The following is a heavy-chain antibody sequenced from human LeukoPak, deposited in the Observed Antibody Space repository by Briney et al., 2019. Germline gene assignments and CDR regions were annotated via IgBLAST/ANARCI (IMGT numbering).Heavy chain of an antibody. V-gene: IGHV1-69*13. J-gene: IGHJ6*03. D-gene: IGHD2-2*01. CDR1: GGTFSSYA. CDR2: IIPIFGTA. Sequence: ASVKVSCKASGGTFSSYAISWVRQAPGQGLEWMGGIIPIFGTANYAQKFQGRVTITADESTSTAYMELSSLRSEDTAVYYCASLDIVVVPAANYYYMDVWGKGTTVTVSS. CDR3: ASLDIVVVPAANYYYMDV.